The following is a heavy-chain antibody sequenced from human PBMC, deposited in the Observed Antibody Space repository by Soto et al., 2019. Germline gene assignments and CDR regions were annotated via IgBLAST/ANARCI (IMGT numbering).Heavy chain of an antibody. V-gene: IGHV1-69*02. J-gene: IGHJ3*02. CDR2: IIPILGIA. CDR1: GGTFSSYT. CDR3: ARLCGSSTSCYRAFDI. D-gene: IGHD2-2*01. Sequence: QVQLVQSGAEVKKPGSSVKVSCKASGGTFSSYTISWVRQAPGQGLEWMGGIIPILGIANYAQKFQGRVTITADKSTSTAYMELSSLRSEDTAVYYCARLCGSSTSCYRAFDIWGQGTMVTVSS.